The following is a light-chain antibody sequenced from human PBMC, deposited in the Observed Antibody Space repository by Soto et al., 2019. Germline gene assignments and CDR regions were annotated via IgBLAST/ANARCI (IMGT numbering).Light chain of an antibody. CDR3: SSYTSSSTPYV. CDR2: DVS. J-gene: IGLJ1*01. CDR1: SSDVGGYNY. Sequence: QPVLTQPASVSGSPGQSITISCTGTSSDVGGYNYVSWYQQHPGKAPKLMIYDVSNRPSGVSNRFSGSKSGNTASLTISGLQAEDEADYYCSSYTSSSTPYVFGTGTKLTV. V-gene: IGLV2-14*01.